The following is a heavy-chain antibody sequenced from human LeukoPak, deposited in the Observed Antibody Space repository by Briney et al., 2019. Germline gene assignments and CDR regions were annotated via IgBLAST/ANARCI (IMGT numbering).Heavy chain of an antibody. D-gene: IGHD3-10*01. V-gene: IGHV3-49*03. CDR2: IRSKAYGGTT. CDR3: TSVWFGEPYHY. CDR1: GFTFGDYA. Sequence: PGRSLRLSCTASGFTFGDYAMSWFRQAPWKGLEWVGFIRSKAYGGTTEYAASVKGRFTISRDDSKSIAYLQMNSLKTEDTAVYYCTSVWFGEPYHYWGQGTLVTVSS. J-gene: IGHJ4*02.